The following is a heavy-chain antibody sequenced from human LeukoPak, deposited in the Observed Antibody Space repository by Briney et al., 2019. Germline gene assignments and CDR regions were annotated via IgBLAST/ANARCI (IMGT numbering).Heavy chain of an antibody. CDR3: AKDLDGAVTTSYFDY. D-gene: IGHD4-11*01. CDR1: GFTFSTYA. Sequence: TGGSLRLSCAASGFTFSTYAMSWVRQAPGKGVEWVSAISGSGGSTHYADSVKGRLTISRDNSKNTLYLQMNSLRAEDTAVYYCAKDLDGAVTTSYFDYWGQGTLVTVSS. V-gene: IGHV3-23*01. J-gene: IGHJ4*02. CDR2: ISGSGGST.